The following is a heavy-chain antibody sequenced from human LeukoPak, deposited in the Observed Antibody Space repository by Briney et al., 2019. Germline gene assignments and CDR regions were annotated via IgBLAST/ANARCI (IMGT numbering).Heavy chain of an antibody. CDR3: AKDRDGGSNTRAKGFDY. V-gene: IGHV3-23*01. CDR1: GFTISAYA. D-gene: IGHD3-16*01. Sequence: GGTLRLSCAATGFTISAYAMSWIRQAPGKGLEWVSAISAAGGSTYYGDSVKGRFTISRDNSKSTLYLQMNSLRAEDTAVYYCAKDRDGGSNTRAKGFDYWGQGTLVTVSS. CDR2: ISAAGGST. J-gene: IGHJ4*02.